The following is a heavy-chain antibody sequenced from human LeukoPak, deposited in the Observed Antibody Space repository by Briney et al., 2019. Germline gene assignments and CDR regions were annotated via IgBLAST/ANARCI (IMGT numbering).Heavy chain of an antibody. CDR1: GGSISSYY. CDR2: IYYSGST. CDR3: ARGSSGWYKPMLFDY. Sequence: PSETLSLTCTVSGGSISSYYWSWIRQPPGKGLEWIGYIYYSGSTNYNPSLKSRVTMTRDTSTSTVYMELSSLRSEDTAVYYCARGSSGWYKPMLFDYWGQGTLVTVSS. J-gene: IGHJ4*02. V-gene: IGHV4-59*01. D-gene: IGHD6-19*01.